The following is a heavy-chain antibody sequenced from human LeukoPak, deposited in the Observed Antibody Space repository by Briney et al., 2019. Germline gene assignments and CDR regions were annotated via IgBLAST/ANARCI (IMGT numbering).Heavy chain of an antibody. V-gene: IGHV4-59*01. CDR2: IYYSGST. CDR1: GGSISSYY. Sequence: SETLSLTCTVSGGSISSYYWSWIRQPPGKGLEWIGYIYYSGSTNYNPSLKSRVTISVDTSKNQFSLKLSSVTAADTAVYYCARGVGGRYYDILTGYYPYYFDYWGQGTLVTASS. J-gene: IGHJ4*02. CDR3: ARGVGGRYYDILTGYYPYYFDY. D-gene: IGHD3-9*01.